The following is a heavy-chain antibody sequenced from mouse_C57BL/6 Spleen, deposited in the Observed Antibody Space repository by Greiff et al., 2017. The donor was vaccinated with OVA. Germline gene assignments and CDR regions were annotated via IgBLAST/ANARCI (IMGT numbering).Heavy chain of an antibody. CDR3: ARGGGGCDY. CDR1: GYTFTDYY. J-gene: IGHJ2*01. V-gene: IGHV1-19*01. D-gene: IGHD1-1*02. CDR2: INPYNGGT. Sequence: EVQLQQSGPVLVKPGASVKMSCKASGYTFTDYYMNWVKQSHGKSLEWIGVINPYNGGTSYNQKFKGKATLTVDKSSSTAYMELNSLTSEDSAVYYCARGGGGCDYWGQGTTLTVSS.